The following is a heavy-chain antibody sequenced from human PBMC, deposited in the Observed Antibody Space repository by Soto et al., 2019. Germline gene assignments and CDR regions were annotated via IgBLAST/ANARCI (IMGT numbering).Heavy chain of an antibody. CDR1: GGSFSGYY. CDR3: ARGLGIAVAGTSGTKVSYYGMDV. J-gene: IGHJ6*02. CDR2: INHSGST. V-gene: IGHV4-34*01. Sequence: SETLSLTCAVYGGSFSGYYWSWIRQPPGKGLEWIGEINHSGSTNYNPSLKSRVTISVDTSKNQFSLKLSSVTAADTAVYYCARGLGIAVAGTSGTKVSYYGMDVWAQGTTVTVSS. D-gene: IGHD6-19*01.